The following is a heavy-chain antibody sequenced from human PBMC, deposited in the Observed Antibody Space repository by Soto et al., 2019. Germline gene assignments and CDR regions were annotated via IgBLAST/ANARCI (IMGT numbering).Heavy chain of an antibody. CDR1: GYSISSGYY. V-gene: IGHV4-38-2*01. J-gene: IGHJ4*02. CDR2: INYSGST. CDR3: ARPRLAAVDHYFDY. Sequence: SETLSLTCAVSGYSISSGYYWGWIRQPPGKGLEWIGSINYSGSTYYNPSLKSRVTISVDTSKNQFSLNLSSVTAADTAVYYCARPRLAAVDHYFDYWGQGTLVTVSS. D-gene: IGHD6-13*01.